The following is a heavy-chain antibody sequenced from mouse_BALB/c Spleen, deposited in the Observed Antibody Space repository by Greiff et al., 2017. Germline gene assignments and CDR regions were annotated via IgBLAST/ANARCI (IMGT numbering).Heavy chain of an antibody. CDR3: ARSVSYKGAMDY. CDR2: IDPANGNT. Sequence: EVQLQQSGAELVKPGASVKLSCTASGFNIKDTYMHWVKQRPEQGLEWIGRIDPANGNTKYDPKFQGKATITAHTSSNTAYLQLSSLTSEDTAVYYCARSVSYKGAMDYWGQGTSVTVSA. CDR1: GFNIKDTY. J-gene: IGHJ4*01. D-gene: IGHD1-3*01. V-gene: IGHV14-3*02.